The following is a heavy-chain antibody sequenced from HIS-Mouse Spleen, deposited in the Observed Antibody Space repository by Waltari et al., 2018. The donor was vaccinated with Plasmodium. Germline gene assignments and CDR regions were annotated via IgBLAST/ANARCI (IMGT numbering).Heavy chain of an antibody. CDR2: ISSSSSTI. V-gene: IGHV3-48*01. J-gene: IGHJ5*02. Sequence: EVQLVESGGGLVQPGGSLRLSCAASGFTFSSYSRNGVRQAPGKGLEWVSYISSSSSTIYYADSVKGRFTISRDNAKNSLYLQMNSLRAEDTAVYYCARVNSGSYYWFDPWGQGTLVTVSS. CDR3: ARVNSGSYYWFDP. CDR1: GFTFSSYS. D-gene: IGHD1-26*01.